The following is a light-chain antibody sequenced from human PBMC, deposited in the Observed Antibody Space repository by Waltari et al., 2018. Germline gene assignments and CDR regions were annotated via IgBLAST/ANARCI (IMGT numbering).Light chain of an antibody. CDR3: QQSYISPPLT. Sequence: DIQMTQSPSSLSASVGDRVTITCRASQRINTYSNWYQQKPGKAPKLLIYTASTLQSGVPSRFSGSGSGTDFTLTINTLQPDDFAIYYCQQSYISPPLTFGPGTIVDVK. V-gene: IGKV1-39*01. CDR1: QRINTY. CDR2: TAS. J-gene: IGKJ3*01.